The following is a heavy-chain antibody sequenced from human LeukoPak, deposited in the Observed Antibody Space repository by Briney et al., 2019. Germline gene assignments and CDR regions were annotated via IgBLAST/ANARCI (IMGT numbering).Heavy chain of an antibody. J-gene: IGHJ3*02. CDR2: ISAYNGNT. V-gene: IGHV1-18*01. CDR3: AREKAVYRAFDI. D-gene: IGHD2-8*01. CDR1: GYTFTSYG. Sequence: ASVKVSCKASGYTFTSYGISWVRQAPGQGLEWMGWISAYNGNTNYAQKFQGRVTMTRDTSISTAYMELSRLRSDDTAVYYCAREKAVYRAFDIWGQGTMVTVSS.